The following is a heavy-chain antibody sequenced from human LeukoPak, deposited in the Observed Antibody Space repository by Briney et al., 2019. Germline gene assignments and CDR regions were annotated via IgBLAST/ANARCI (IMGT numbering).Heavy chain of an antibody. CDR3: ARGDSSPYYYFDY. CDR1: GYTXTGYY. CDR2: INPNSGDT. V-gene: IGHV1-2*02. J-gene: IGHJ4*02. Sequence: ASVKVSCKASGYTXTGYYLHWVRQAPGQGLEWMGWINPNSGDTNYAQKFQGRVTMTRDTSISTGYLELSRLRSDDTAVFYCARGDSSPYYYFDYWGQGTLVTVSS. D-gene: IGHD3-22*01.